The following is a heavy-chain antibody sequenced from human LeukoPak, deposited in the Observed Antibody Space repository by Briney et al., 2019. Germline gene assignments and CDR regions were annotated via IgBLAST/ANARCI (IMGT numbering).Heavy chain of an antibody. D-gene: IGHD2-15*01. Sequence: GGSLRLSCAASGFTFSTYEMTWVRQAPGKGLEWVSFITSSGSPTFYADSVKGRFSISRDTAKNSLYLQMNNLRGEDTAVYYCARDISSSTRAFDVWGQGTMVTVS. V-gene: IGHV3-48*03. CDR1: GFTFSTYE. J-gene: IGHJ3*01. CDR3: ARDISSSTRAFDV. CDR2: ITSSGSPT.